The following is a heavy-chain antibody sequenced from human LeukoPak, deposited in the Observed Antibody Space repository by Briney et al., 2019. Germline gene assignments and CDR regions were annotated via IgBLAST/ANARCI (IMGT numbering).Heavy chain of an antibody. D-gene: IGHD3-22*01. V-gene: IGHV1-24*01. Sequence: ASVKVSCKVSGYTLIKLSTHWVRQAPGKGLEWMGGFDPVNGQPIYAQKFQGRVTMTEDPSTDTVYMELNSLRSEDTAVYYCATEGRGGYYDWGQGTLVTVSS. J-gene: IGHJ4*02. CDR2: FDPVNGQP. CDR3: ATEGRGGYYD. CDR1: GYTLIKLS.